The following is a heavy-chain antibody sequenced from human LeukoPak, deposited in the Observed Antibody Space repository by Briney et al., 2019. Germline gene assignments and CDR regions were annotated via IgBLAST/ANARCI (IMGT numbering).Heavy chain of an antibody. D-gene: IGHD5-12*01. CDR1: GGSISRYY. J-gene: IGHJ4*02. Sequence: PSETLSLTCTVSGGSISRYYWNWIRQPPGKGLEWIGYIYYSGSTNYNPSLKSRVTISVDTSKNQFSLKLSSMTAADTAVYYCARDGYDSVYFDYWGQGTLVTVSS. V-gene: IGHV4-59*12. CDR3: ARDGYDSVYFDY. CDR2: IYYSGST.